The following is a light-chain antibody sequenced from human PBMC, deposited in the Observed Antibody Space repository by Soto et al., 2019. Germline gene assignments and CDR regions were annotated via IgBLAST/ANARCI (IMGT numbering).Light chain of an antibody. V-gene: IGKV1-13*02. J-gene: IGKJ4*01. CDR1: QDIGSS. CDR3: QQFNSFPLT. Sequence: IQLTQSPSSLSASVGDTITITCRASQDIGSSLAWYQQRPGNAPKLLLSDASNLEAGVPSRFGGSGSGTDFTLPISSLRPADFATYYCQQFNSFPLTFGGGTNVQIQ. CDR2: DAS.